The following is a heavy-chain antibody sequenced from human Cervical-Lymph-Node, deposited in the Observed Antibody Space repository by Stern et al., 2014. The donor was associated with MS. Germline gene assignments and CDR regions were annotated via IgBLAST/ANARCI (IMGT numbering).Heavy chain of an antibody. CDR2: LFYTGTN. J-gene: IGHJ4*02. Sequence: QVQLKESGTGLVKPSQTLSLTCNASGDTISGGDYYWSWIRQTPGKGLEWLGILFYTGTNYYHPSRKSRPTTSVASSKNTFSLMMNSVAAADPAVYSCVRGRSIFDSWGQGTLVAVSS. V-gene: IGHV4-30-4*01. CDR3: VRGRSIFDS. D-gene: IGHD6-6*01. CDR1: GDTISGGDYY.